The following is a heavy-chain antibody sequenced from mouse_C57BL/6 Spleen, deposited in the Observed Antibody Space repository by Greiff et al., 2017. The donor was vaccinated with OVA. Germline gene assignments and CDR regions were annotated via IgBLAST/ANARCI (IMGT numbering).Heavy chain of an antibody. V-gene: IGHV1-31*01. Sequence: EVQLVESGPELVKPGASVKISCKASGYSFTGYYMHWVKQSHGNILDWIGYIYPYNGVSSYNQKFKGKATLTVDKSSSTAYMELRSLTSEDSAVYYCARSGDYANLAWFAYWGQGTLVTVSA. D-gene: IGHD1-1*02. CDR3: ARSGDYANLAWFAY. CDR1: GYSFTGYY. CDR2: IYPYNGVS. J-gene: IGHJ3*01.